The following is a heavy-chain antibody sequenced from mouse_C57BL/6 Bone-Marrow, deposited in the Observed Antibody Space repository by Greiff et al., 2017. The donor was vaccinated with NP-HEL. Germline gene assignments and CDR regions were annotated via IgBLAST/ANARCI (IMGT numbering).Heavy chain of an antibody. J-gene: IGHJ1*03. Sequence: EVQLQQSGPVLVKPGASVKMSCKASGYTFTDYYMNWVKQSHGKSLEWIGVINPYNGGTSYNQKFKGKATLTVDKSSSTAYMELNSLTSEDSAVYYSAREGYYGKNWYFDVWGTGTTVTVSA. V-gene: IGHV1-19*01. CDR2: INPYNGGT. D-gene: IGHD1-1*01. CDR3: AREGYYGKNWYFDV. CDR1: GYTFTDYY.